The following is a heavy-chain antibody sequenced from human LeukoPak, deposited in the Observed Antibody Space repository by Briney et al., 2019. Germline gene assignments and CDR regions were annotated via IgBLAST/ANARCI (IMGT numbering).Heavy chain of an antibody. J-gene: IGHJ4*02. CDR2: IYTSGST. V-gene: IGHV4-4*07. CDR1: GGSISSYY. D-gene: IGHD6-13*01. CDR3: ARANPYSSSWTFDY. Sequence: SETLSLTCTVSGGSISSYYWSWIRQPAGKGLEWIGRIYTSGSTNYNPSLKSRVTMSVDTSKNQFSLKLSSVTVADTAVYYCARANPYSSSWTFDYWGQGTLVTVSS.